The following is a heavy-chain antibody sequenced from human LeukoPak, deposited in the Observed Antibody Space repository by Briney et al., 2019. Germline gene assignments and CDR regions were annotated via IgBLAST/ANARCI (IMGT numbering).Heavy chain of an antibody. V-gene: IGHV3-66*01. Sequence: PGGSLRLSCAASGFSVGSNYMSWVRQAPGKGLEWVSVIYSGGSTYYADSVKGRFTISRDNSKNTLYLQMNSLRAEDTAVYYCARETLTYYYDSSGYLDYWGQGTLVTVSS. CDR2: IYSGGST. CDR3: ARETLTYYYDSSGYLDY. CDR1: GFSVGSNY. J-gene: IGHJ4*02. D-gene: IGHD3-22*01.